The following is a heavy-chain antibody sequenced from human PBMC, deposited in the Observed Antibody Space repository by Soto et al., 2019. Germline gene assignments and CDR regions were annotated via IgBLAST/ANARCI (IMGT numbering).Heavy chain of an antibody. CDR1: GYSFTSYW. CDR3: ARHYERMNWFDP. V-gene: IGHV5-10-1*01. CDR2: IDPSDSYT. D-gene: IGHD3-16*01. J-gene: IGHJ5*02. Sequence: PGESLKISCKGPGYSFTSYWISWVRQMPGKGLEWMGRIDPSDSYTNYSPSFQGHVTISADKSISTAYLQWSSLKASDTAMYYCARHYERMNWFDPWGQGTLVTVSS.